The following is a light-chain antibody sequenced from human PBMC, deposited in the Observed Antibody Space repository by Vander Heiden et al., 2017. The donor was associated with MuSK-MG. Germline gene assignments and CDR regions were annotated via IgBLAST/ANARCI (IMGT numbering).Light chain of an antibody. J-gene: IGLJ3*02. Sequence: QSVLTQPPSVSAAPGQKVTISCAGSSSTIGNNYVSWYQQLPGTAPKILLYDNNKRRYGSPARFSCSTSGASSTISITTLPAGDEADYYCGTWDTSLSDGRVFGGGTKLTVL. CDR3: GTWDTSLSDGRV. CDR1: SSTIGNNY. CDR2: DNN. V-gene: IGLV1-51*01.